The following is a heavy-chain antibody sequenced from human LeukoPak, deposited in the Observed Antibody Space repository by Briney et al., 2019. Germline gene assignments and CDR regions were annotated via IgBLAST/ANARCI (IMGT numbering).Heavy chain of an antibody. CDR2: IYTSGST. CDR1: GGSISSYY. D-gene: IGHD3-10*01. CDR3: ARRMVWGVLQDAFDI. J-gene: IGHJ3*02. Sequence: SETLSLTCTVSGGSISSYYWSWIRQPAGKGLEWIGRIYTSGSTNYNPSLKSRVTMSVDTSKNQFSLKLSSVTAADTAVYYCARRMVWGVLQDAFDIWGQGTMVTVSP. V-gene: IGHV4-4*07.